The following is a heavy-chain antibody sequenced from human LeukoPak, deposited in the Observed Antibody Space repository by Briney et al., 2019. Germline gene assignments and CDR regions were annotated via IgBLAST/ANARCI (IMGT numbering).Heavy chain of an antibody. CDR3: ARAVGTIFGVATRSFDY. V-gene: IGHV4-34*01. D-gene: IGHD3-3*01. J-gene: IGHJ4*02. CDR1: GGSFSGYY. Sequence: SETLSFTCAVYGGSFSGYYWSWIRQPPGKGLEWIGEINHSVSTNYNPSLKSRVTISVDTSKNQFSLKLSSVTAADTAVYYCARAVGTIFGVATRSFDYWGQGTLVTVSS. CDR2: INHSVST.